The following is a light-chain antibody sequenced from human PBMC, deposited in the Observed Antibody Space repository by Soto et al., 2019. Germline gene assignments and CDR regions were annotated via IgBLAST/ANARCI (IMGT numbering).Light chain of an antibody. Sequence: HSAMAQPASVSGSPRNSITMAFTGTSSDVGGDNYVSWYQQHPGKAPKLMIYEVSNRPSGVSNRFSGSKSGNTASLTISGLQAEDEADYYCSSYTSSSTYVFGTGTKVTVX. V-gene: IGLV2-14*01. J-gene: IGLJ1*01. CDR3: SSYTSSSTYV. CDR1: SSDVGGDNY. CDR2: EVS.